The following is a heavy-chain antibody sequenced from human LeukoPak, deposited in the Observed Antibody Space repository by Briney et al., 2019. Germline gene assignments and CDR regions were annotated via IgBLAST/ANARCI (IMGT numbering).Heavy chain of an antibody. CDR2: IYHSGST. CDR1: GGSISSSNW. CDR3: ARQVVVAANDYYYYYMDV. V-gene: IGHV4-4*03. D-gene: IGHD2-15*01. J-gene: IGHJ6*03. Sequence: PETLSLTCAVSGGSISSSNWWSWVRQPPGKGLEWIGEIYHSGSTNYNPSLKSRVTMSVDTSKNQFSLKLSSVTAADTAVYYCARQVVVAANDYYYYYMDVWGKGTTVTISS.